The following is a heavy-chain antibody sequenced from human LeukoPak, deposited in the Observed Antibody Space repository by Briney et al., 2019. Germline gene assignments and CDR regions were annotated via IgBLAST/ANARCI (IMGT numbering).Heavy chain of an antibody. D-gene: IGHD4-17*01. CDR3: GRDPNGDYVGAFEF. CDR2: IGGSGSNP. Sequence: GGSLRLSCVASGFTFSTFAMTWVRQAPGKGLECVSSIGGSGSNPNYADSVRGRFTTSRDNSKNTLYLQMNRLTAEDTAVYYCGRDPNGDYVGAFEFWGQGTLVSVS. J-gene: IGHJ3*01. V-gene: IGHV3-23*01. CDR1: GFTFSTFA.